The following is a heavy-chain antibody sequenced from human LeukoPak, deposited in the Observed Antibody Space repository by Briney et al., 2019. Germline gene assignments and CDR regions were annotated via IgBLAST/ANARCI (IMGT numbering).Heavy chain of an antibody. Sequence: GGSLRLSCAASGFTFSRSAMTWVRQTPGKGLDWVLSISSSGYTYYADSVKGRFTISRDNSKNMLYLQMNSLRAEDTAVYYCVKGRISEDGLDFWGQGTLVTVSS. CDR3: VKGRISEDGLDF. D-gene: IGHD6-13*01. J-gene: IGHJ4*02. CDR1: GFTFSRSA. V-gene: IGHV3-23*01. CDR2: ISSSGYT.